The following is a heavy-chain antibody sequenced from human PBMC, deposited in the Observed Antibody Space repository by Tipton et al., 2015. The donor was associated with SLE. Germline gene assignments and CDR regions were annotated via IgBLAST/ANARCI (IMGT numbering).Heavy chain of an antibody. D-gene: IGHD3-22*01. Sequence: TLSLTCAVYGGSFSGYYWSWIRQPPGKGLEWIGEINHSGSTNYNPSLKSQVTISVDTSKNKYSLKLSSVTAADTAVYYCARGDYYDSSGYCTLDDWGEGTLVPVSS. J-gene: IGHJ4*02. CDR2: INHSGST. CDR1: GGSFSGYY. CDR3: ARGDYYDSSGYCTLDD. V-gene: IGHV4-34*01.